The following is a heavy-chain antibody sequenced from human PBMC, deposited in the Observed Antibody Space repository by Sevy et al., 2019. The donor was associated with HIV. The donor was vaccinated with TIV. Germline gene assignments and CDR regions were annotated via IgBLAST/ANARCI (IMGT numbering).Heavy chain of an antibody. D-gene: IGHD2-8*01. CDR3: ARDPRMYGDYLLAYFDY. J-gene: IGHJ4*02. Sequence: GSLRLSCAASGFAPSTYGMHWVRQAPGKGLEWVAVIGYDGSNKYYADSVKGRFSISRDNSRNTHFLQMDSLRAEDTAVYYCARDPRMYGDYLLAYFDYWGQGTLVTVSS. CDR1: GFAPSTYG. V-gene: IGHV3-33*01. CDR2: IGYDGSNK.